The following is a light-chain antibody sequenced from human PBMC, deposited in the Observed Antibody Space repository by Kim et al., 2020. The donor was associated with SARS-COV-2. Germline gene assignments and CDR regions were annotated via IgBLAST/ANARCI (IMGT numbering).Light chain of an antibody. V-gene: IGKV3-11*01. CDR2: ETS. Sequence: VSPGERATLACRASQSVGNSLAWCQQKPGQAPRLLIFETSNRATGIPARFSGSGSGTAFTLTISSLEPEDFAVYYCQQRYNWPLTFGGGTKVDIK. J-gene: IGKJ4*01. CDR3: QQRYNWPLT. CDR1: QSVGNS.